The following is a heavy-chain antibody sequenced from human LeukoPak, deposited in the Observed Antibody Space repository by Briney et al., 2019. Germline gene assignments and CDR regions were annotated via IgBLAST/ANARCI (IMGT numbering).Heavy chain of an antibody. V-gene: IGHV3-9*03. CDR3: AKDEFVASDFTGAFDI. J-gene: IGHJ3*02. CDR1: GFTFDDYA. CDR2: ISWNSGST. D-gene: IGHD2-8*02. Sequence: GRSLRLSCAASGFTFDDYAMHWVRQAPGKGLERVSGISWNSGSTAYADSVKGRFTISRDNAKNSLYLQMNSLRAEDMALYYCAKDEFVASDFTGAFDIWGQGTMVTVSS.